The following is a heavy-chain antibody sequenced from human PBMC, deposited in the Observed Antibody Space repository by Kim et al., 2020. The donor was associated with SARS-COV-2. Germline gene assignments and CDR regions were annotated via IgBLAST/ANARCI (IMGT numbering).Heavy chain of an antibody. CDR3: ASSVNPDIVATILHAFDI. Sequence: SVKVSCKASGGTFSSYAISWVRQAPGQGLEWMGGIIPIFGTANYAQKFQGRVTITADESTSTAYMELSSLRSEDTAVYYCASSVNPDIVATILHAFDIWGQGTMVTVSS. CDR2: IIPIFGTA. V-gene: IGHV1-69*13. D-gene: IGHD5-12*01. CDR1: GGTFSSYA. J-gene: IGHJ3*02.